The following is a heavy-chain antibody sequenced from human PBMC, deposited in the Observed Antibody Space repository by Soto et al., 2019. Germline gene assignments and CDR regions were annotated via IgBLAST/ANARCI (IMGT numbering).Heavy chain of an antibody. CDR3: ARDPPMCSGGSCFDY. J-gene: IGHJ4*02. V-gene: IGHV3-48*02. D-gene: IGHD2-15*01. CDR2: ISSSSSTI. CDR1: GFTFSSYS. Sequence: GGSLRLSCAASGFTFSSYSMNWVRQAPGKGLEWVSYISSSSSTIYYADSVKGRFTISRDNAKNSLYLQMNSLRDEDTAVYYCARDPPMCSGGSCFDYWGQGTLVTVSS.